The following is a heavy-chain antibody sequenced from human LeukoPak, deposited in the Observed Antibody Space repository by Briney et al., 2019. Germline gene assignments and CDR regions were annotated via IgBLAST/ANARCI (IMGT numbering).Heavy chain of an antibody. CDR1: GGSFSGYY. CDR3: ARGWGCSSTSCSYYYYYYYMDV. CDR2: INHSGST. V-gene: IGHV4-34*01. D-gene: IGHD2-2*01. J-gene: IGHJ6*03. Sequence: ETLSLACAVYGGSFSGYYWSWIRQPQGKGLEWIGEINHSGSTNYNPSLKSRVTISVDTSKNQFSLKLSSVTAADTAVYYCARGWGCSSTSCSYYYYYYYMDVWGKGTTVTVSS.